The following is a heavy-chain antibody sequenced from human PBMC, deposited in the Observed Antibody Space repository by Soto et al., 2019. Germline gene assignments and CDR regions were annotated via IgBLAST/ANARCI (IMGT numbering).Heavy chain of an antibody. CDR2: ISYDGSNK. D-gene: IGHD3-3*01. CDR1: GFTFSSYG. J-gene: IGHJ4*02. V-gene: IGHV3-30*18. CDR3: AKESPSHDFWSGYYD. Sequence: GGSLRLSCAASGFTFSSYGMHWVRQAPGKGLEWVAVISYDGSNKYYADSVKGRFTISRDNSKNTLYLQMNSLRAEDTAVYYCAKESPSHDFWSGYYDWGQGTLVTVSS.